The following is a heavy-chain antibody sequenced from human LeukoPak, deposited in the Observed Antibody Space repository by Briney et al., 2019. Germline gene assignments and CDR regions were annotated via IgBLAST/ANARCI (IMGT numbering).Heavy chain of an antibody. V-gene: IGHV3-64D*06. CDR3: VTSPASYYAPIGY. J-gene: IGHJ4*02. CDR2: ITGSGGAT. Sequence: GESLKISFSASGFTFSSHTMRWVRQAPGKGLEYVSGITGSGGATFYADSVKGRFTTSRDNSKNTLYLQMSSLRPEDTAVYYCVTSPASYYAPIGYWGQGTLVTVSS. CDR1: GFTFSSHT. D-gene: IGHD3-10*01.